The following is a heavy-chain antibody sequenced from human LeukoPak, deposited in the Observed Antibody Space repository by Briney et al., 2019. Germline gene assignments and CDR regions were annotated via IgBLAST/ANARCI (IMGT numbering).Heavy chain of an antibody. CDR3: ARGTRGYSYGGP. D-gene: IGHD5-18*01. J-gene: IGHJ5*02. Sequence: PSETLSLTCTASGGTISSYSWSWIRQPPGKGLEWIGFIYYSGGTNYNPSLKSRVTISVDTSKKQFSLKLSSVTAADTAVYYCARGTRGYSYGGPWGQGTLVTVSS. CDR1: GGTISSYS. CDR2: IYYSGGT. V-gene: IGHV4-59*01.